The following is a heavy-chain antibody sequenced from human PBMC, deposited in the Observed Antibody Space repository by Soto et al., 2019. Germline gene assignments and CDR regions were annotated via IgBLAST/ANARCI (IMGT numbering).Heavy chain of an antibody. CDR2: INPNSGGT. V-gene: IGHV1-2*04. Sequence: ASVKVSCKASGYTFTGYYMHWVRQAPGQGLEWMGWINPNSGGTNYAQKFQGWVTMTRDTSISTAYMELSRLRSDDTAVYYCARDEKAAAGYPYYYYYGMAVWGQGTTVTVS. CDR1: GYTFTGYY. J-gene: IGHJ6*02. CDR3: ARDEKAAAGYPYYYYYGMAV. D-gene: IGHD6-13*01.